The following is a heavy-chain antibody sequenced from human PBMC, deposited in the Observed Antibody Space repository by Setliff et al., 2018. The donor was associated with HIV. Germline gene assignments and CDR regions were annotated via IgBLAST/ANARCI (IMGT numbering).Heavy chain of an antibody. J-gene: IGHJ4*02. CDR3: ARESVGAFDY. Sequence: GGSLRLSCVASGFTFSSDGMHWVRQAPGKGLEWVAFIRYDGSDKYYADSVKGRFTISRDNSKNTLYLQINSLRAEDTAVYYCARESVGAFDYWGQGTPVTVSS. CDR2: IRYDGSDK. D-gene: IGHD1-26*01. CDR1: GFTFSSDG. V-gene: IGHV3-30*02.